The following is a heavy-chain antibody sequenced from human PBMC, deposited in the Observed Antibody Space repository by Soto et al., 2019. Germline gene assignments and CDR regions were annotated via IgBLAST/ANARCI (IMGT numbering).Heavy chain of an antibody. J-gene: IGHJ4*02. CDR1: GFSLNTRGVG. CDR3: AHRQTYCGGDCYSGFDY. D-gene: IGHD2-21*02. V-gene: IGHV2-5*02. CDR2: IYWDDDK. Sequence: QITLKESGPTLVKPTQTLTLTCTFSGFSLNTRGVGVGWIRQPPGKALEWLALIYWDDDKRYSPSLKSRLTITKDTSKNQVVLTMTNMEPVDTATYYCAHRQTYCGGDCYSGFDYWGQGTLVTVSS.